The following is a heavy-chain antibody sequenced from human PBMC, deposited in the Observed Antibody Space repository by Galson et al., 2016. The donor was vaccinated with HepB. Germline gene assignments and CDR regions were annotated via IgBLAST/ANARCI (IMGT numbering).Heavy chain of an antibody. CDR1: AGTFKNYA. Sequence: SLRLSCAVSAGTFKNYAMNWVRQAPGKGLEWVAVISGSGGRKSYEDSVRGRSTISRDNSKNTLFLRMNSVGVEDTAVYFCAKSGFFGELDKWGQGTGVVVSS. CDR3: AKSGFFGELDK. V-gene: IGHV3-23*01. J-gene: IGHJ4*02. D-gene: IGHD3-10*01. CDR2: ISGSGGRK.